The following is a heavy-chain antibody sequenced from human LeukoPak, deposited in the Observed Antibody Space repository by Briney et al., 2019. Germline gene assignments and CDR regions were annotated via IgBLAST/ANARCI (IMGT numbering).Heavy chain of an antibody. CDR2: ISSSSSTI. CDR3: ARGATDTTRWFDP. D-gene: IGHD1-7*01. CDR1: GFTFSSYS. V-gene: IGHV3-48*02. Sequence: GGSLRLSCAASGFTFSSYSMNWVRQAPGKGREWVSYISSSSSTIYYADSVKGRFTISRDNAKNSLYLQMNGLRDEDTAVYYCARGATDTTRWFDPWGQGTLVTVSS. J-gene: IGHJ5*02.